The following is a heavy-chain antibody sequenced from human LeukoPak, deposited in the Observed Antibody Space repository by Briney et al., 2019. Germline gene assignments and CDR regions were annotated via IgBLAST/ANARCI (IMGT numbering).Heavy chain of an antibody. CDR3: AKDMGGYSYGSPFDY. CDR1: GFTFDDYA. Sequence: GGSLRLSCAASGFTFDDYAMHWVRQAPGKGLEWVSGISWNSGSIGYADSVKGRFTISRDNAKNSLYLQTNSLRAEDTALYYCAKDMGGYSYGSPFDYWGQGTLVTVSS. V-gene: IGHV3-9*01. D-gene: IGHD5-18*01. CDR2: ISWNSGSI. J-gene: IGHJ4*02.